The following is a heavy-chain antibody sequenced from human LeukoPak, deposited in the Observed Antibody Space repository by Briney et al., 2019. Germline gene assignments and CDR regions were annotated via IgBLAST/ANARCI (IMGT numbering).Heavy chain of an antibody. CDR3: ARYYDILTGYFDF. V-gene: IGHV4-30-4*01. D-gene: IGHD3-9*01. CDR2: IYFSGST. Sequence: SETLSLTCTVSGGSISSDEYFWSWIRQPPGKGLEWIGYIYFSGSTYYNPSLKSRVTISVDTSKDQFSLKLSSVTAADTAVYYCARYYDILTGYFDFWGQGTLVTVSS. J-gene: IGHJ4*02. CDR1: GGSISSDEYF.